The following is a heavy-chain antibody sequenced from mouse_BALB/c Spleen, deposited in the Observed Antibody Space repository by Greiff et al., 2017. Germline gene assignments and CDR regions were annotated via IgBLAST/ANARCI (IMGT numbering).Heavy chain of an antibody. D-gene: IGHD1-1*01. Sequence: EVKLVESGGGLVKPGGSLKLSCAASGFTFSSYAMSWVRQTPEKRLEWVASISSGGSTYYPDSVKGRFTITRDNARNILYLQMSSLRSEDTAMYYCVYYGSSYWYFDVWGAGTTVTVSS. V-gene: IGHV5-6-5*01. CDR2: ISSGGST. CDR1: GFTFSSYA. J-gene: IGHJ1*01. CDR3: VYYGSSYWYFDV.